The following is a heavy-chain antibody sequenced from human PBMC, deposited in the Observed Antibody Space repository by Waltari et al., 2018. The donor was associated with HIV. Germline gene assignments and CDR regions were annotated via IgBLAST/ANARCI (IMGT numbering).Heavy chain of an antibody. Sequence: QLQLQESGPGLVKPSETLSLTCTVSGGSISSSSYYWGWIRQPPGKGLEWIGNIYYSGSTYYNPSLKNRVTISVDTSKNQFSLKLRSVTAADTAVYYCGFSYGYPYYFDYWGQGTLVTVSS. D-gene: IGHD5-18*01. CDR2: IYYSGST. CDR3: GFSYGYPYYFDY. V-gene: IGHV4-39*01. CDR1: GGSISSSSYY. J-gene: IGHJ4*02.